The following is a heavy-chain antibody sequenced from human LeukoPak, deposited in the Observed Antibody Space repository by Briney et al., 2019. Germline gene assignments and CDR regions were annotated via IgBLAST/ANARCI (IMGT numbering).Heavy chain of an antibody. Sequence: GGSLRLSCAASGFTFSTYAMSWVRQAPGKGLEWVSAISGRGDSTYYADSVKGRFTISRDNSKNTLYLQMNSLRAEDTAVYYCAKFRSGSYYDFIDYWGQGTLVTVSS. V-gene: IGHV3-23*01. CDR1: GFTFSTYA. D-gene: IGHD1-26*01. J-gene: IGHJ4*02. CDR2: ISGRGDST. CDR3: AKFRSGSYYDFIDY.